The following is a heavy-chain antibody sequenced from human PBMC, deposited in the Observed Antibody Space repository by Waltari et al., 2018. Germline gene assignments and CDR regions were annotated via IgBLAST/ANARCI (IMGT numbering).Heavy chain of an antibody. J-gene: IGHJ4*02. V-gene: IGHV3-15*07. CDR1: GLTFSNAW. D-gene: IGHD3-3*01. CDR2: IKSKTDGGTT. Sequence: EVQLVESGGGLVKPGGSLRLTCAASGLTFSNAWRNRVRPAPGKGLEWVGCIKSKTDGGTTDYAAPVKGRFTISRDDSENTLYLQMNSLKTEDTAVYYCATLFGDFWSGYFFDYWGQGTLVTVSS. CDR3: ATLFGDFWSGYFFDY.